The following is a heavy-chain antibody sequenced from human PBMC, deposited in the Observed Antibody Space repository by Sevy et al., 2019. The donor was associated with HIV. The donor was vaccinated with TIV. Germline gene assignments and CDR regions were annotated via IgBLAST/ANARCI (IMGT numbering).Heavy chain of an antibody. Sequence: GGSLRLSCAASGFTFSSYAMSWVRQAPGKGLEWVSAISGSGGSTYYADSVKGRFTITSDNSKNTLYLQMNSLRAEDTAVYYCAKTGLSGSYYNYYYYMDVWGKGTTVTVSS. J-gene: IGHJ6*03. CDR1: GFTFSSYA. V-gene: IGHV3-23*01. D-gene: IGHD1-26*01. CDR3: AKTGLSGSYYNYYYYMDV. CDR2: ISGSGGST.